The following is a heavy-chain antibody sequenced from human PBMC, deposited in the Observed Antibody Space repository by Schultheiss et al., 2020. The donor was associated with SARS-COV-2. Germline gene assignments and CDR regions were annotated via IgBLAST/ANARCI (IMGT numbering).Heavy chain of an antibody. CDR1: GDSISSRGYY. CDR2: MHHSGST. V-gene: IGHV4-39*01. CDR3: ARVSSGSNDAFDI. D-gene: IGHD3-22*01. Sequence: SETLSLTCSVSGDSISSRGYYWGWIRQPPGKGLEWIGSMHHSGSTYYNPSLKSRVTIFGDTSKNQLALRLSSVTAADTAVYYCARVSSGSNDAFDIWGQGTMVTVSS. J-gene: IGHJ3*02.